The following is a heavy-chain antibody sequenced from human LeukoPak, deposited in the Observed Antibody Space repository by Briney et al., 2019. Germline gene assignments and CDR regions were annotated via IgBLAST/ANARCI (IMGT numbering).Heavy chain of an antibody. CDR3: ARDFTIFDAFDI. Sequence: AGRSLRLSCAASGFTFDDYAMHWVRQAPGRGLVWVSRLNADGISASYANSVKGRFTISRDNVKNTLYLQMNSLRAEDTAVYYCARDFTIFDAFDIWGQGTMVTVSS. V-gene: IGHV3-74*01. J-gene: IGHJ3*02. CDR1: GFTFDDYA. D-gene: IGHD3-3*01. CDR2: LNADGISA.